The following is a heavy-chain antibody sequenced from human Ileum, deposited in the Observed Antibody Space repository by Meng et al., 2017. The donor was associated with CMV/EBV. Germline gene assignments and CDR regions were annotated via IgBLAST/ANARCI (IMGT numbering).Heavy chain of an antibody. CDR1: SFNGYS. J-gene: IGHJ4*02. V-gene: IGHV4-34*01. CDR3: ARVPQGYCSRASCYHYFDY. D-gene: IGHD2-2*01. CDR2: INHSGST. Sequence: SFNGYSWTWIRQPPGKGLEWIGEINHSGSTNYNPSLKSRVTISVDTSKNQFSLKLSSVTAADTAVYYCARVPQGYCSRASCYHYFDYWGQGTLVTVSS.